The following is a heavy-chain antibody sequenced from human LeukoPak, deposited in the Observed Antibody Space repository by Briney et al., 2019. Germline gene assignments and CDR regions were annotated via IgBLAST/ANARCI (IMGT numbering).Heavy chain of an antibody. D-gene: IGHD3-3*01. CDR2: INPNSGGT. CDR1: GYSFTSHY. V-gene: IGHV1-2*02. Sequence: GASVRVSCKASGYSFTSHYMHWVRQAPGQGLEWMGWINPNSGGTNYAQKFQGRVTMTRDTSISTAYMELSRLRSDDTAVYYCARGTKTRITIFGVVEEFDYWGQGTLVTVSS. J-gene: IGHJ4*02. CDR3: ARGTKTRITIFGVVEEFDY.